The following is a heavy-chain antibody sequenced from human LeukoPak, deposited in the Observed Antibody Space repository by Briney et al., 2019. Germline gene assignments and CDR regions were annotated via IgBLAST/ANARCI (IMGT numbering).Heavy chain of an antibody. CDR1: GFTFCSYW. CDR2: INEDGSEK. CDR3: ARGVYHYDF. Sequence: PGGNLRLSCAASGFTFCSYWMGRVRQARGKGLEWVVQINEDGSEKYYVDSVKGRFSISRDNAKNSLYLQMNRLRVEDTAVYYCARGVYHYDFWGQGTLVTVSS. V-gene: IGHV3-7*04. J-gene: IGHJ4*02. D-gene: IGHD3-16*02.